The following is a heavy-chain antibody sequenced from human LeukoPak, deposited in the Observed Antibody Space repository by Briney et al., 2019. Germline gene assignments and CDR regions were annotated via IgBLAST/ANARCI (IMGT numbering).Heavy chain of an antibody. D-gene: IGHD6-13*01. CDR1: GFTFNIYS. J-gene: IGHJ4*02. V-gene: IGHV3-23*01. CDR3: AKSHASGSSWFVSNDY. CDR2: ISGSGGRS. Sequence: GGSLRLSCAASGFTFNIYSMNWVRQAPGKGLEWVSAISGSGGRSYYADSVKGRFTISRDNSKNTLYLQMNSLRADDTAVYYCAKSHASGSSWFVSNDYWGQGTLVTVSS.